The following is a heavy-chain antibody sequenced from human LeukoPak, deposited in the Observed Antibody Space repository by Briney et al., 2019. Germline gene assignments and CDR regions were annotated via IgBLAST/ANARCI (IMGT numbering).Heavy chain of an antibody. CDR3: VATNYYDSSGYYYPFDY. CDR1: GGTFSSYA. Sequence: SVKVSCKASGGTFSSYAFSWVRQAPGQGLEWMGGIIPIFGTANYAQKFQGRVTITADESTSTAYMELSSLRSEDTAVYYCVATNYYDSSGYYYPFDYWGQGTLVTVSS. J-gene: IGHJ4*02. CDR2: IIPIFGTA. D-gene: IGHD3-22*01. V-gene: IGHV1-69*13.